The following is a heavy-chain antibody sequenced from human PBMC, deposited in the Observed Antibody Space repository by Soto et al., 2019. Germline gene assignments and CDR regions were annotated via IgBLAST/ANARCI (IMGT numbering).Heavy chain of an antibody. CDR1: GFTVPRYS. CDR2: ISSTTHYI. J-gene: IGHJ4*02. V-gene: IGHV3-21*06. Sequence: LRLYCAASGFTVPRYSMNWVRQAPGKGIEWVSSISSTTHYIYYGDSMKGRFTISRDNAKNSLYLEMNSLRAEDTAVYYCARESEDLTSKFDYWGQGTLVTVSS. CDR3: ARESEDLTSKFDY.